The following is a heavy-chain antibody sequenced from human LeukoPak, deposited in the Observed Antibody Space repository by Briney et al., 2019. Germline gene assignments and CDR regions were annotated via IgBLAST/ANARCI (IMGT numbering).Heavy chain of an antibody. CDR3: ARNYYCSGSYEYYFDY. Sequence: ASVKVSCKASRYTFTGYYMHWVRQAPGQGLEWMGWINPNSGGTNYAQKFQGRVTMTRDTSISTAYMELSRLRPDDTAVYYCARNYYCSGSYEYYFDYWGQGTLVTVSS. J-gene: IGHJ4*02. D-gene: IGHD3-10*01. CDR1: RYTFTGYY. CDR2: INPNSGGT. V-gene: IGHV1-2*02.